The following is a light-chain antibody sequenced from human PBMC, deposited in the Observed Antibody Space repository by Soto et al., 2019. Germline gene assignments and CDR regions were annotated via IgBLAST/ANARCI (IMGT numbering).Light chain of an antibody. V-gene: IGKV1-39*01. Sequence: DIQMTQSPSSLSASVGDRVTITCRASQSISTYLNWYQQKPGKAPELMIFAASSLQSGVPSRFSGSGSGTDCTLTISSLQPEDVATYYCQQSYSTPPTLGGGTKVDIK. CDR3: QQSYSTPPT. CDR1: QSISTY. J-gene: IGKJ4*01. CDR2: AAS.